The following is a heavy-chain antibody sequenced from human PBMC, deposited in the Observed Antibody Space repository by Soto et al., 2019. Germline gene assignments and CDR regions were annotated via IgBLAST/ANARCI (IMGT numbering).Heavy chain of an antibody. D-gene: IGHD3-10*01. CDR1: GFTFSDYW. J-gene: IGHJ6*02. V-gene: IGHV3-74*01. CDR3: ARGIGNYYGMDV. CDR2: INGDGSRT. Sequence: EVQVAESGGGLVQPGGSLRLSCAASGFTFSDYWLHWVRQAPGKGLEWVSRINGDGSRTFYADSVKGRLTISRDNARDTVFLQMNSLRAEDTAVYFCARGIGNYYGMDVWGQGTTVTVSS.